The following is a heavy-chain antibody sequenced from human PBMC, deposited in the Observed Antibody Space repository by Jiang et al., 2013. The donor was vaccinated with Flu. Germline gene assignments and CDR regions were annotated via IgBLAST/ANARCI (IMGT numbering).Heavy chain of an antibody. Sequence: SGSGLVKPSETLSLTCAVSGYSISSGYYWGWIRQPPGKGLEWIGSIYHSGSTYYNPSLKSRVTISVDTSKNQFSLKLSSVTAADTAVYYCARLWDGDYVVWGQGTLVTVSS. J-gene: IGHJ4*02. V-gene: IGHV4-38-2*01. D-gene: IGHD4-17*01. CDR3: ARLWDGDYVV. CDR1: GYSISSGYY. CDR2: IYHSGST.